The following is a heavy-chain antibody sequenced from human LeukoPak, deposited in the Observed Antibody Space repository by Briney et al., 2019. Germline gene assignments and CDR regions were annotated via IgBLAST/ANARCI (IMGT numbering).Heavy chain of an antibody. Sequence: SETLSLTCTISNGSISSDTYFWSWIRQPAGKGLEWIGHIYTSGSTNYNPSLKSRVTISLDTSKNQFSLKLNSVTAADTAVYYCAREGDYYDTSGTLDYWGQGTLVTVSS. CDR3: AREGDYYDTSGTLDY. CDR2: IYTSGST. V-gene: IGHV4-61*09. J-gene: IGHJ4*02. CDR1: NGSISSDTYF. D-gene: IGHD3-22*01.